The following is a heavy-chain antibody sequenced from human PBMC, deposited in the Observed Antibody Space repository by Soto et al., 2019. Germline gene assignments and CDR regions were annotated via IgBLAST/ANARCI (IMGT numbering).Heavy chain of an antibody. J-gene: IGHJ4*02. Sequence: QVQLVQSGAEVKKPGSSVKVSCKASGGPFSSYALTWVRQAPGQGLEWMGRIIPMFGITDFAPKFQGRVTITADKSTTTAYMELSSLRSEDTAIYYCARDRALNNAAVGMAYWGQGTLVTVSS. CDR2: IIPMFGIT. CDR3: ARDRALNNAAVGMAY. CDR1: GGPFSSYA. D-gene: IGHD6-13*01. V-gene: IGHV1-69*04.